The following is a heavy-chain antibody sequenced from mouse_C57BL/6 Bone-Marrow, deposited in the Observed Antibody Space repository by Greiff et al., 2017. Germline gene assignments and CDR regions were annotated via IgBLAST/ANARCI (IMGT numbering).Heavy chain of an antibody. D-gene: IGHD2-4*01. CDR3: TRDYLYYFDD. V-gene: IGHV1-5*01. Sequence: VQLQQSGTVLARPGASVKMSCKTSGYTFTSYWMHWVKQRPGQGLEWIGAIYPGNSDTSYNQKFKGKDKLTAVTSASTAYMELSSLTNEDSAVYYCTRDYLYYFDDWGKGTTLTVSS. CDR1: GYTFTSYW. CDR2: IYPGNSDT. J-gene: IGHJ2*01.